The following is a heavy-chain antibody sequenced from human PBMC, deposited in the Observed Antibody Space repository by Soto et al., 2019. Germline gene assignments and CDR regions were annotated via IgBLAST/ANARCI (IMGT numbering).Heavy chain of an antibody. CDR3: AREREVVTTYYYYYMDV. J-gene: IGHJ6*03. CDR2: ISAYNGNT. V-gene: IGHV1-18*01. CDR1: GYTFTSYG. D-gene: IGHD3-22*01. Sequence: ASVKVSCKASGYTFTSYGISWVRQAPGQGLEWMGWISAYNGNTNYAQKLQGRVTMTTDTSTSTAYMELRSLRSDDTAVHYCAREREVVTTYYYYYMDVWGKGTTVTVSS.